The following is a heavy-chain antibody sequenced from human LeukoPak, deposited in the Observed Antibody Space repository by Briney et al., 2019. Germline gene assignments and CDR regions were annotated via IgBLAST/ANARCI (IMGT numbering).Heavy chain of an antibody. CDR3: AKGQVSVGASLRFDY. D-gene: IGHD1-26*01. CDR2: ISGNGGDT. Sequence: GGSLRLSCAASGFTFSKGLEWISAISGNGGDTYYADSVKGRFTISRDNSKNTLYLQMNSLRAEDTAVYYCAKGQVSVGASLRFDYWGQGTLVSVSS. J-gene: IGHJ4*02. CDR1: GFTFS. V-gene: IGHV3-23*01.